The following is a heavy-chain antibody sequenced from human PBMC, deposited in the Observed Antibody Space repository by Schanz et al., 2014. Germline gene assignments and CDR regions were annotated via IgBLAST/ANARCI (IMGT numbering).Heavy chain of an antibody. CDR1: GFTFSSYA. V-gene: IGHV3-23*01. CDR3: ARDRGYCSGGSCLTFDY. J-gene: IGHJ4*02. Sequence: EVQLLESGGGLVQPGGSLRLSCAAYGFTFSSYAMSWIRQAPGKGLEWVSSISSSGSYIHYADSVKGRFTISRDNSENTLYLQMNTLRAEDTAVYYCARDRGYCSGGSCLTFDYWGQGTLVTVSS. D-gene: IGHD2-15*01. CDR2: ISSSGSYI.